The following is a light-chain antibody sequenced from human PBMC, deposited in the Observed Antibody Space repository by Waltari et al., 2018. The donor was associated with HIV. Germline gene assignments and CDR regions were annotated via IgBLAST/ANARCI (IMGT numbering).Light chain of an antibody. J-gene: IGLJ2*01. Sequence: QSALTQPASVSGSPGQSIVLPCTGSSSDIGSHDYAHWYQQCPGQAPKALIYEFTSRPSGTSSRFSGSKSATTAFLAISKLQADDEADYFCSSYTRRGTVVFGGGTRLTVL. CDR2: EFT. V-gene: IGLV2-14*01. CDR3: SSYTRRGTVV. CDR1: SSDIGSHDY.